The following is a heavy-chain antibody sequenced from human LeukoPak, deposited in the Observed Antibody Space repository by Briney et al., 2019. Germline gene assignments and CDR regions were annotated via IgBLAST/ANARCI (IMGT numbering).Heavy chain of an antibody. CDR2: IKQDGSEK. J-gene: IGHJ4*02. V-gene: IGHV3-7*01. D-gene: IGHD1-26*01. Sequence: PGGSLRLSCAASGFTFSNYWMSWVRQAPGKGLEWVANIKQDGSEKYVDSVRGRFTVSRDNADNSLYLQMNSLRAEDTAKYYCARDLSPMSSGSYDRSYYFDYWGQGTLVTDSS. CDR1: GFTFSNYW. CDR3: ARDLSPMSSGSYDRSYYFDY.